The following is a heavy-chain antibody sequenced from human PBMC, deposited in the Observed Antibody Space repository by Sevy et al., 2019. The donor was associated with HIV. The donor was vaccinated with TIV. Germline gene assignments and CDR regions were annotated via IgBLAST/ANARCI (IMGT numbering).Heavy chain of an antibody. CDR3: SKAPGRYVDIYMIE. Sequence: GGSLRLSCAASGFTFSSYAMTWVRQAPGRGLEWVSAINNNGGDTHYADSVKGRFTISRENSRNTLYLQMNSLRVEDTAVYYCSKAPGRYVDIYMIEWGQGTLVTVSS. CDR1: GFTFSSYA. CDR2: INNNGGDT. J-gene: IGHJ4*02. V-gene: IGHV3-23*01. D-gene: IGHD5-12*01.